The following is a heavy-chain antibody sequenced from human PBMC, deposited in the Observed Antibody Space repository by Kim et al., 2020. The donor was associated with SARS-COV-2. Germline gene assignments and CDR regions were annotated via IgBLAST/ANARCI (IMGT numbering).Heavy chain of an antibody. CDR1: GGSISSSSYY. CDR3: ARDSSSWYSGYYYGMDV. CDR2: IYYSGST. V-gene: IGHV4-39*01. Sequence: SETLSLTCTVSGGSISSSSYYWGWIRQPPGKGLEWIGSIYYSGSTYYNPSLKSRVTISVDTSKNQFSLKLSFVTAADTAVYYCARDSSSWYSGYYYGMDVWGQGTTVTVSS. J-gene: IGHJ6*02. D-gene: IGHD6-13*01.